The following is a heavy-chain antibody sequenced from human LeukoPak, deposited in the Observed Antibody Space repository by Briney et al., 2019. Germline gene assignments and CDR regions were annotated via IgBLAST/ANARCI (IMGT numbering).Heavy chain of an antibody. CDR3: ARQAGDSSGYSNWFDP. Sequence: SQTLSLTCTVSGGSISSSSYYWGWIRQPPGKGLEWIGSIYYSGSTYYNPSLKSRVTISVDTSKNQFSLKLSSVTAADTAVYYCARQAGDSSGYSNWFDPWGQGTLVTVSS. V-gene: IGHV4-39*01. D-gene: IGHD3-22*01. CDR1: GGSISSSSYY. CDR2: IYYSGST. J-gene: IGHJ5*02.